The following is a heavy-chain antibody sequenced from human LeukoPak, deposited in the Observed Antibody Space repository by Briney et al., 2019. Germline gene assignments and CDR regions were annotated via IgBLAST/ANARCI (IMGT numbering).Heavy chain of an antibody. CDR3: ARGGLYCSSTSCYTIPARFDP. V-gene: IGHV4-59*01. CDR2: IYYSGST. D-gene: IGHD2-2*02. Sequence: SETLSLTCTVSGGSISNYYWSWIRQPPGKGLEWIGYIYYSGSTNYNPSLKSRVTISVDTSKNQFSLKLSSVTAADTAVYYCARGGLYCSSTSCYTIPARFDPWGQGTLVTVSS. CDR1: GGSISNYY. J-gene: IGHJ5*02.